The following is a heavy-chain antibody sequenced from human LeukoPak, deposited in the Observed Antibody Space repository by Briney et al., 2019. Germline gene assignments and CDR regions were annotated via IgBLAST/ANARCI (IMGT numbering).Heavy chain of an antibody. CDR3: AKTYYSGYALSYYYYMDV. CDR2: ISGSGGST. Sequence: GGSPRLSCAASGFTFSSYEMNWVRQAPGKGLEWVSAISGSGGSTFYADSVKGRFTISRDNSKNTLYLQMNSLRAEDTAVYYCAKTYYSGYALSYYYYMDVWGKGTTVTISS. CDR1: GFTFSSYE. V-gene: IGHV3-23*01. D-gene: IGHD5-12*01. J-gene: IGHJ6*03.